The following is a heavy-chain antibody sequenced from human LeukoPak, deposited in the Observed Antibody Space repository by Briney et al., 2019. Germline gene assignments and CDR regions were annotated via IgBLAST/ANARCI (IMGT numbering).Heavy chain of an antibody. J-gene: IGHJ4*02. CDR2: INPSGGST. D-gene: IGHD3-10*01. CDR3: ARVGGSGSDFQYYFDY. V-gene: IGHV1-46*01. Sequence: ASVKVSRKASGYTFTSYYMHWVRQAPGQGLEWMGIINPSGGSTSYAQKFQGRVTMTRDTSTSTVYMELSSLRSEDTAVYYCARVGGSGSDFQYYFDYWGQGTLVTVSS. CDR1: GYTFTSYY.